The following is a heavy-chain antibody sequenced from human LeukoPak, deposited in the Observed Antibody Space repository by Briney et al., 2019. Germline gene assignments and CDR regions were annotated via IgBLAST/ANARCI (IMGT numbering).Heavy chain of an antibody. CDR3: ARGTPFEAAVDFQH. J-gene: IGHJ1*01. Sequence: PSETLSLTCTVSGGSISSYYWSWIRQPPGKGLEWIGYIYYSGSTNYNPSLKSRVTTSVDTSKNQFSLKLSSVTAADTAVYYCARGTPFEAAVDFQHWGQGTLVTVSS. V-gene: IGHV4-59*01. CDR1: GGSISSYY. CDR2: IYYSGST. D-gene: IGHD6-13*01.